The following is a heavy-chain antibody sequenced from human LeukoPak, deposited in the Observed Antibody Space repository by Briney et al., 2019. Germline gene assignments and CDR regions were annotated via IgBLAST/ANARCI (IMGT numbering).Heavy chain of an antibody. D-gene: IGHD7-27*01. CDR1: GYSISSGYY. V-gene: IGHV4-38-2*02. Sequence: SETLSLTCTVSGYSISSGYYWGWIRQPPGKGLEWIGSIYHSGSTYYNPSLKSRVTISVDTSKNQFSLKLSSVTAADTAVYYCARLTGSYYYYYGMDVWGQGTTVTVSS. J-gene: IGHJ6*02. CDR2: IYHSGST. CDR3: ARLTGSYYYYYGMDV.